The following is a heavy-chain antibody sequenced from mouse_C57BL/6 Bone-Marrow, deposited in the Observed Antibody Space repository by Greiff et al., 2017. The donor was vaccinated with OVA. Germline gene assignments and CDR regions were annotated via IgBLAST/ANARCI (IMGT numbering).Heavy chain of an antibody. V-gene: IGHV10-1*01. Sequence: VQLKESGGGLVQPKGSLKLSCAASGFSFNTYAMNWVRQAPGKGLEWVARIRSKSNNYATYYADSVKDRFTISRDDSESMLYLQMNNLKTEDTAMYDCVRDGYYFSAWFAYWGQGTLVTVSA. J-gene: IGHJ3*01. CDR1: GFSFNTYA. D-gene: IGHD2-3*01. CDR2: IRSKSNNYAT. CDR3: VRDGYYFSAWFAY.